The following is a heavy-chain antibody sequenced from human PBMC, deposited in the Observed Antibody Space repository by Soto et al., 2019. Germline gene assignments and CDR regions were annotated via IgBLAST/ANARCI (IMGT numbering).Heavy chain of an antibody. V-gene: IGHV1-58*02. J-gene: IGHJ5*02. CDR1: GFTFTSSA. Sequence: SVKVSCKASGFTFTSSAMQWVRQARGQRLEWIGWIVVGSGNTNYAQKFQERVTITRDMSTSTAYMELSSLRSEDTAVYYCAAGPMVRGVASFDPWGQGTLVTVSS. D-gene: IGHD3-10*01. CDR3: AAGPMVRGVASFDP. CDR2: IVVGSGNT.